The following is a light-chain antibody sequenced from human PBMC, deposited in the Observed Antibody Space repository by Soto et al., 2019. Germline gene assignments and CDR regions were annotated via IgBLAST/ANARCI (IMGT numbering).Light chain of an antibody. Sequence: QSVLTQPPSVPGTPGQRVTISCSGSSSNIGSNTVNWYQQFPGTAPRLLIYSSYQRPSGVPDRFSGSQSGTSASLAISGLQSDDEADYYCAAWDDSLKAIFGGGTQLTVL. CDR2: SSY. V-gene: IGLV1-44*01. CDR1: SSNIGSNT. J-gene: IGLJ7*01. CDR3: AAWDDSLKAI.